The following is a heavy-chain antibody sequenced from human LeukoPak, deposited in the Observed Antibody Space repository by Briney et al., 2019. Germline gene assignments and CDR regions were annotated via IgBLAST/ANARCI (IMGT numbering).Heavy chain of an antibody. D-gene: IGHD4-17*01. CDR1: GGSISRFY. J-gene: IGHJ3*02. CDR2: IYYSGST. CDR3: ARAGPNSDYGDPFGAFDI. Sequence: PSETLSLTCTVSGGSISRFYWSWIRQPPGKGLEWIGYIYYSGSTNYNPSLKSRVTISLDTSKNQFPLKLNSVTAADTAVYYCARAGPNSDYGDPFGAFDIWGQGTMVTVSS. V-gene: IGHV4-59*08.